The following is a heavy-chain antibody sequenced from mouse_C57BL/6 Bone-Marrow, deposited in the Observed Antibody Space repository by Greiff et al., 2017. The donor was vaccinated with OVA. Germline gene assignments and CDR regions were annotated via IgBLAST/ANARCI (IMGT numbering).Heavy chain of an antibody. Sequence: QVQLQQPGAELVRPGSSVKLSCKASGYTFTSYWMHWVKQRPIQGLEWIGNIDPSDSETHYNQKFKDKATLTVAKSSSTASMQLSSLTSEDSAVYYCARSPPHYYGSSHWYFDVWGTGTTVTVSS. CDR2: IDPSDSET. D-gene: IGHD1-1*01. J-gene: IGHJ1*03. V-gene: IGHV1-52*01. CDR1: GYTFTSYW. CDR3: ARSPPHYYGSSHWYFDV.